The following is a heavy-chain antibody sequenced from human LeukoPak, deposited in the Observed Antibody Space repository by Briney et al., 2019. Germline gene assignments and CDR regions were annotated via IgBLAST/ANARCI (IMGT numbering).Heavy chain of an antibody. D-gene: IGHD3-16*02. J-gene: IGHJ4*02. CDR3: ARGGGIMITFGGVIVDY. Sequence: ASVKVSCKASGYTFTGYYMHWVRQAPGQGLEWMGWINPNSGGTNYAQKSQGRVTMTRDTSISTAYMELSRLRSDDTAVYYCARGGGIMITFGGVIVDYWGQGTLVTVSS. CDR2: INPNSGGT. CDR1: GYTFTGYY. V-gene: IGHV1-2*02.